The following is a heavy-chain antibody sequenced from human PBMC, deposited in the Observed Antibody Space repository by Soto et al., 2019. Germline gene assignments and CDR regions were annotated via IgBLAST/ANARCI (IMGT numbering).Heavy chain of an antibody. CDR3: AQLIEIVWPPVDS. J-gene: IGHJ4*02. CDR1: GFTFSSDA. Sequence: PGGSLRLSGAASGFTFSSDAMSWDGKAPGKGREGVSAISGSGASTYYAASVKGRFTISRDNSKNTLYLQMNSLRAEDTAVYYCAQLIEIVWPPVDSWGQGTLVTVSS. D-gene: IGHD2-21*01. CDR2: ISGSGAST. V-gene: IGHV3-23*01.